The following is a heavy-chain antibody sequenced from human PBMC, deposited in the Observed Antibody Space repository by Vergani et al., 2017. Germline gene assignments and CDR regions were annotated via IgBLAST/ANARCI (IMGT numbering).Heavy chain of an antibody. D-gene: IGHD2-2*01. J-gene: IGHJ6*02. V-gene: IGHV1-2*02. CDR3: ARDDARDQLLRWGMDV. CDR1: GYTFREYY. Sequence: QVQLVQSGAELRKPGAPVRVSCKGSGYTFREYYIHWVRQAPGQGPEWLGWLYPDDGDTMYAGKFKGRVTMTRVTSLSTGYMDLTRLTSDDTAGYYCARDDARDQLLRWGMDVGGQGSTVTVSS. CDR2: LYPDDGDT.